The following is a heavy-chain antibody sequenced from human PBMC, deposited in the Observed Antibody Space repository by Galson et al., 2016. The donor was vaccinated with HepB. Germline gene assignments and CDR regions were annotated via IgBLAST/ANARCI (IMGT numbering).Heavy chain of an antibody. Sequence: SLRLSCAASEFTFSSYWMHWVRQAPGKGLVWVSRINSDGSSTSYADSVKGRFTISRDNAKNTLYLQMNSLRAEDTAVYYCARRMATITSFDYWGQGTLVTVSS. D-gene: IGHD5-24*01. CDR1: EFTFSSYW. V-gene: IGHV3-74*01. CDR3: ARRMATITSFDY. CDR2: INSDGSST. J-gene: IGHJ4*02.